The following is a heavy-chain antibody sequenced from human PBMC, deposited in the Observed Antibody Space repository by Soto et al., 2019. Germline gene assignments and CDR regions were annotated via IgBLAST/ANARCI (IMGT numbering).Heavy chain of an antibody. CDR1: GGSISSYY. D-gene: IGHD3-3*01. Sequence: QVQLQESGPGLVKPSETLSLTCTVSGGSISSYYWSWIRQPAGKGLEWIGRIYTSGSTNYNPSLKSRVTMSVDTSKNQFSLKLSSVTAADTAVYYCALEGIDFWSGYYRGFDYWGQGTLVTVSS. J-gene: IGHJ4*02. CDR2: IYTSGST. CDR3: ALEGIDFWSGYYRGFDY. V-gene: IGHV4-4*07.